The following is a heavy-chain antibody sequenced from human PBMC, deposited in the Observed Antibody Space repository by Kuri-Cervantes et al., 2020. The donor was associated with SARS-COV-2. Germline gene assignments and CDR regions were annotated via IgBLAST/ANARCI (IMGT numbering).Heavy chain of an antibody. V-gene: IGHV4-39*01. CDR2: IYYSGST. CDR1: GGSISSSSYY. D-gene: IGHD3-3*01. CDR3: ARQMMSSITIFGVVITRNWFDP. J-gene: IGHJ5*02. Sequence: SETLSLTCTVSGGSISSSSYYWSWIRQPPGKGLEWIGSIYYSGSTYYNPSLKSRVTISVDTSKNQFSLKLSSMTAADTAVYYCARQMMSSITIFGVVITRNWFDPWGQGTLVTVSS.